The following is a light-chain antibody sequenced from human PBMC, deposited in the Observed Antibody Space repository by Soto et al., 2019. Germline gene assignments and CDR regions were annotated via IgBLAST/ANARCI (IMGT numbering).Light chain of an antibody. CDR3: QQYNNWPPWT. J-gene: IGKJ1*01. CDR1: QSVSSN. Sequence: EVAVTQSQATQSVSPGERATLSCRASQSVSSNLAWYQQKPGQAPRLLIYGASTRATGIPARFSGSGSGTEFTPTISSLQSEDFAVYYCQQYNNWPPWTFGQGTKVDI. CDR2: GAS. V-gene: IGKV3-15*01.